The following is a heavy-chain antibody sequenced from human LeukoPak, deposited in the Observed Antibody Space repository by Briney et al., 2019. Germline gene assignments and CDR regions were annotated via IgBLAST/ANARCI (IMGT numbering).Heavy chain of an antibody. CDR1: GGTFSSYA. J-gene: IGHJ6*03. CDR2: MNPNSGNT. Sequence: ASVKVSCKASGGTFSSYAISWVRQAPGQGLEWMGWMNPNSGNTGYAQKFQGRVTITTDESTSTAYMELSSLRSEDTAVYYCARGSFMTTVTSDYYYMDVWGKGTTVTVSS. CDR3: ARGSFMTTVTSDYYYMDV. D-gene: IGHD4-11*01. V-gene: IGHV1-8*03.